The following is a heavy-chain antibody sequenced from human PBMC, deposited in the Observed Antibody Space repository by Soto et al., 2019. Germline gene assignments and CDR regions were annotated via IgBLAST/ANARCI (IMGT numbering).Heavy chain of an antibody. V-gene: IGHV3-73*02. Sequence: EVQLVESGGGLVQPGGSLKLSCAASGFTISGSAMHGVRQASGKGLEWVGRIRSKANSYATAYAASVKGRFTISRDDSKNTAYLQMNSLKTEDTAVYYCTSSALIDYYYYYGMDVWGQGTTVTVSS. J-gene: IGHJ6*02. D-gene: IGHD3-22*01. CDR2: IRSKANSYAT. CDR1: GFTISGSA. CDR3: TSSALIDYYYYYGMDV.